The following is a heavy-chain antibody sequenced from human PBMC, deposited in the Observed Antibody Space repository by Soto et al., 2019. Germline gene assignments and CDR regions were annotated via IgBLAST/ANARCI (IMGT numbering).Heavy chain of an antibody. CDR1: GDSVRSSNW. CDR2: IYHLGGT. CDR3: ATMKKPRGYYYGLNV. V-gene: IGHV4-4*02. Sequence: QVQLQESGPGLVKPSGTLSLTCAVSGDSVRSSNWWTWVRQSPGKALEWIGEIYHLGGTNYNPSLKSRVTISVDMAKNQVSLKLSSVTAADTAVYYCATMKKPRGYYYGLNVWGQGTTVTVSS. J-gene: IGHJ6*02.